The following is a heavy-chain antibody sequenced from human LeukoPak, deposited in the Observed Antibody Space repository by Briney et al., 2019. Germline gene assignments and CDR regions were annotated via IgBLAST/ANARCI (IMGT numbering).Heavy chain of an antibody. J-gene: IGHJ6*02. V-gene: IGHV3-33*01. CDR3: ARDVETLLNRMDV. CDR2: LWNGAFDH. Sequence: GGSLRLSCAASGFSCADFGMHWVRQAPGKGLEWVAVLWNGAFDHFYRDSVRGRFTISRDVSKNTLYLQMDGLRADDTAVYYCARDVETLLNRMDVWGQGTTVSVSS. CDR1: GFSCADFG. D-gene: IGHD5-18*01.